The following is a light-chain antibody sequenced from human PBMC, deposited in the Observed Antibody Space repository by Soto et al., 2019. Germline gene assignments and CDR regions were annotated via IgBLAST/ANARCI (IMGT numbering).Light chain of an antibody. Sequence: QSALTQPASVSGSPGQSITISCTGTSSDVGDYYSVSWYQHHPDKAPKLMIYDVTYRPSGVSNRFSGSKSGNTASLTISGLQAEDEADYYCSSFTNNNTPHVVFGGGTKLTVL. J-gene: IGLJ2*01. V-gene: IGLV2-14*01. CDR2: DVT. CDR1: SSDVGDYYS. CDR3: SSFTNNNTPHVV.